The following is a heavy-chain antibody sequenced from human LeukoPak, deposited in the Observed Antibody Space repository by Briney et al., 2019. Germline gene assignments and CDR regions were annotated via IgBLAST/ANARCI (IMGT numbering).Heavy chain of an antibody. Sequence: GGSLRLSCAASGFMFSSYAMHWVRQAPGKGLEWVAVISYDGSNKYYADSVKGRFTISRDNSKNTLYLQMNSLRAKDTAVYYCARCSLPLVSWEALDYWGQGTLVTVSS. J-gene: IGHJ4*02. CDR1: GFMFSSYA. CDR3: ARCSLPLVSWEALDY. V-gene: IGHV3-30-3*01. CDR2: ISYDGSNK. D-gene: IGHD6-6*01.